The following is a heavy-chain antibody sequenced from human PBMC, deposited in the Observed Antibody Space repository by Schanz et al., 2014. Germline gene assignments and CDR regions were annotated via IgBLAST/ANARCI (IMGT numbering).Heavy chain of an antibody. Sequence: QVQLQESGPGLVKPSQTLSLTCTVSGGSIRSGTYYWSWIRQPGGKALEWVGRVFPNGITNYNPSPNSGVPISLATSKNQCSLRLTSLTAADTAVYYCARDTTWRLDLWGRGTLVTVSS. V-gene: IGHV4-61*02. CDR2: VFPNGIT. CDR3: ARDTTWRLDL. J-gene: IGHJ2*01. CDR1: GGSIRSGTYY. D-gene: IGHD1-1*01.